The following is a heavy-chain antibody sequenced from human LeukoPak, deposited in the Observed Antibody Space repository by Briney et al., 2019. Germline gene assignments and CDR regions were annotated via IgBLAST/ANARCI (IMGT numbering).Heavy chain of an antibody. J-gene: IGHJ4*02. CDR1: GGSISSSSYY. CDR3: ARHSNHPHQLDY. CDR2: IYYSGST. Sequence: SETLSLTCTVYGGSISSSSYYWGWIRQPPGKGLEWIGSIYYSGSTYYNPSLKSRVTISVDTSKNQFSLKLSSVTAADTAVYYCARHSNHPHQLDYWGQGTLVTVSS. D-gene: IGHD5-24*01. V-gene: IGHV4-39*01.